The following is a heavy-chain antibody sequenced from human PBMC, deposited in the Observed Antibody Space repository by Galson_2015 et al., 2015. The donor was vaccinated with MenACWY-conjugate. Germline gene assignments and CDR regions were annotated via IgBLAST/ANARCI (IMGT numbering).Heavy chain of an antibody. CDR2: ISSSSSTI. J-gene: IGHJ4*02. D-gene: IGHD6-19*01. Sequence: SLRLSCAASGFTFSSYSMNWVRQAPGKGLEWVSYISSSSSTIYYADSVKGRFTISRDNAKNSLYLQMNSLRAEDTAVYYCARGQDSSGWYVLGRFDYWGQGTLVTVSS. V-gene: IGHV3-48*04. CDR3: ARGQDSSGWYVLGRFDY. CDR1: GFTFSSYS.